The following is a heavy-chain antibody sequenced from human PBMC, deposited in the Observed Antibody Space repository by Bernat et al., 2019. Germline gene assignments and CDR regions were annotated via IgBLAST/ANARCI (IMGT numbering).Heavy chain of an antibody. CDR2: IDPSDSYT. J-gene: IGHJ5*02. CDR3: ARHNQRIAVPPGGNWFDP. V-gene: IGHV5-10-1*01. Sequence: EVQLVQSGAEVKKPGEFLRISCKGSGYSFTSYWISWVRQMPGKGLAWMGRIDPSDSYTNYSPSFQGHVTISADKSISTAYLQWSSLKASDTAMYYCARHNQRIAVPPGGNWFDPWGQGTLVTVSS. CDR1: GYSFTSYW. D-gene: IGHD6-19*01.